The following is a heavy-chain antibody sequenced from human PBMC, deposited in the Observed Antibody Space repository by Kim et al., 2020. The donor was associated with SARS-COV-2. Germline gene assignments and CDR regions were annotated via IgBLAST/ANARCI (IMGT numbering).Heavy chain of an antibody. CDR1: GYTFTGYY. J-gene: IGHJ6*02. CDR3: ARDRFHYDFWSGYYFDYYYGMDV. V-gene: IGHV1-2*02. D-gene: IGHD3-3*01. CDR2: INPNSGGT. Sequence: ASVKVSCKASGYTFTGYYMHWVRQAPGQGLEWMGWINPNSGGTNYAQKFQGRVTMTRDTSISTAYMELSRLRSDDTAVYYCARDRFHYDFWSGYYFDYYYGMDVWGQGTTVTVSS.